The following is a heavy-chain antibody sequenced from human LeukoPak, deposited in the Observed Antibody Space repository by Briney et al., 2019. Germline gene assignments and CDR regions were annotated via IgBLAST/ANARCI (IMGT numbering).Heavy chain of an antibody. D-gene: IGHD2-15*01. J-gene: IGHJ4*02. Sequence: SETLSLTCAVSGGSINSGRYYWGWLRQPPGKGLEWFGSIFYSGSTYYNPSLKSRVTISVDTSKTQFSLKLSSVTAADTAVYYCARRKAYCSGSLCYADYWGQGSLVTVSS. CDR3: ARRKAYCSGSLCYADY. CDR2: IFYSGST. V-gene: IGHV4-39*01. CDR1: GGSINSGRYY.